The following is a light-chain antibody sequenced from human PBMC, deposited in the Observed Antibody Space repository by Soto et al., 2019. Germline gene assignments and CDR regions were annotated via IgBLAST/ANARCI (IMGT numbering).Light chain of an antibody. J-gene: IGLJ2*01. Sequence: QSVLTQPPSVSAAPGQTVTISCTGSSSNIGNNYVSWYQQLPGTAPKLLIYDNNKRPSGIPDRFSGSKSGTSATLGITGLLTGDEADYYCGTWYSSLSVVVFGGGTKLTVL. CDR2: DNN. CDR1: SSNIGNNY. CDR3: GTWYSSLSVVV. V-gene: IGLV1-51*01.